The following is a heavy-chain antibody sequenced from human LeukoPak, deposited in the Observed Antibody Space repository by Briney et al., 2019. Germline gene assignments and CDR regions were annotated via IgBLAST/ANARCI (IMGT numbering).Heavy chain of an antibody. CDR1: GFTFISYW. J-gene: IGHJ4*02. V-gene: IGHV3-7*01. Sequence: GGSLRLSCAASGFTFISYWMSWVRHAPGKGLEWVANIKQDGSEKYYVDSVRGRFTISRDNAKNSLYLQMNSLRAEDTAVYYCARDQLLWFGELPKGPFDYWGQGTLVTVSS. CDR3: ARDQLLWFGELPKGPFDY. CDR2: IKQDGSEK. D-gene: IGHD3-10*01.